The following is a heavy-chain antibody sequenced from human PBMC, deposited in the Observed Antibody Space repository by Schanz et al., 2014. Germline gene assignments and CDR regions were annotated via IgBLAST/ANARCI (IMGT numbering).Heavy chain of an antibody. CDR3: AAFNNRDAFNV. Sequence: EARLVESGGGLVEPGGSLRLSCSGSGFTFSEVYMSWVRQAPGKGLEWVGRIENNANGATTDYAAAVKGRFTVSRDHSTNTLYLQMNPLRTDDTALYFCAAFNNRDAFNVWGQGTMVSVSS. V-gene: IGHV3-15*04. D-gene: IGHD1-20*01. J-gene: IGHJ3*01. CDR1: GFTFSEVY. CDR2: IENNANGATT.